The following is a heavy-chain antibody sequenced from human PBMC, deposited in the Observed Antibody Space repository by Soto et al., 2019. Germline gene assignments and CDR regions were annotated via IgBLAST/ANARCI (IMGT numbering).Heavy chain of an antibody. CDR1: GFTFSSYA. V-gene: IGHV3-30-3*01. J-gene: IGHJ4*02. CDR2: ISYDGSNK. Sequence: GWSLRLSCAASGFTFSSYAMHWVRQAPGKGLEWVAVISYDGSNKYYADSVKGRFTISRDNSKNTLYLQMNSLRAEDTAVYYWAETNAALGPSYFDCCGQGTLVAVSS. CDR3: AETNAALGPSYFDC.